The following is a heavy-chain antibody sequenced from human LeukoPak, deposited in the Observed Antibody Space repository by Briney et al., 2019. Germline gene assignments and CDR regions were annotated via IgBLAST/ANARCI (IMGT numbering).Heavy chain of an antibody. Sequence: PGGSLRLSCAASGFTFSSYWMSWIRQAPGKGLEWVANIKQDGSEKYYVDSVKGRFTISRDNAKNSLYLQMNSLRAEDTAVYYCARAEDLDTAMVPYYYGMDVWGQGTTVTVSS. CDR1: GFTFSSYW. J-gene: IGHJ6*02. V-gene: IGHV3-7*01. D-gene: IGHD5-18*01. CDR3: ARAEDLDTAMVPYYYGMDV. CDR2: IKQDGSEK.